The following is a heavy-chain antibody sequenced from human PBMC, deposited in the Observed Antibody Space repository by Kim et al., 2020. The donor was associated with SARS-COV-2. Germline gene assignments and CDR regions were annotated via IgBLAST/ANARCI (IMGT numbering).Heavy chain of an antibody. CDR3: ARGGYCSSTSCYAGWFDP. Sequence: KDRFTNHRDNAKNTLYLQMTSLRAEDTAVYYCARGGYCSSTSCYAGWFDPWGQGTLVTVSS. V-gene: IGHV3-74*01. D-gene: IGHD2-2*01. J-gene: IGHJ5*02.